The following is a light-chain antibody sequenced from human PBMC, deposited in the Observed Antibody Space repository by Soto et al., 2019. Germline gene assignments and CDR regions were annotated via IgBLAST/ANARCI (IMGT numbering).Light chain of an antibody. CDR2: AAS. CDR3: QQLYSYPVT. V-gene: IGKV1-9*01. J-gene: IGKJ1*01. CDR1: QGISSY. Sequence: DIQLTQSPSFLSASVGDRVTITCRASQGISSYLAWYQQKPGKAPKLLIYAASTLQSGVPSRFSCSGFSSAFTLTFLRLHPEDFATYYGQQLYSYPVTFGQGTKVEIK.